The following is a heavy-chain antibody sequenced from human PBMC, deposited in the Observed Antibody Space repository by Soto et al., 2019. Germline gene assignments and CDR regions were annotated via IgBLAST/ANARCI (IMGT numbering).Heavy chain of an antibody. V-gene: IGHV3-30*03. CDR3: ARWVGGSMYGSSGKYDS. D-gene: IGHD3-22*01. J-gene: IGHJ5*01. CDR1: GFIFSGSG. CDR2: VSNDGIRK. Sequence: QVQLVESGGGVVQPGRSLRLTCAASGFIFSGSGMHWVRQAPGKGLEWVALVSNDGIRKYYGDSVKGRFTISRDNAENMLYRQTNCLRAEDTAVYCCARWVGGSMYGSSGKYDSWGQGTLVTVSS.